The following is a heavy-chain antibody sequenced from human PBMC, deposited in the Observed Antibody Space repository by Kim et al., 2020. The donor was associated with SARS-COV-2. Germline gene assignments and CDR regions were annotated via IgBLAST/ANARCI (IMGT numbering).Heavy chain of an antibody. CDR2: SYYSGST. J-gene: IGHJ6*03. V-gene: IGHV4-59*08. CDR3: ARRGWTAYYYYMDV. Sequence: SETLSLTCTVSGGSISSYYWSWIRQPPGKGLEWIGYSYYSGSTNYNPSLKSRVTISVDTSKNQFSLKLSSVTAADTAVYCCARRGWTAYYYYMDVWGKGTTVTVSS. D-gene: IGHD3-10*01. CDR1: GGSISSYY.